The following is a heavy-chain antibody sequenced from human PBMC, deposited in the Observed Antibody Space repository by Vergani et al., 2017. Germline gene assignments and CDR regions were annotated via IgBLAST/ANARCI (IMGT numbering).Heavy chain of an antibody. J-gene: IGHJ4*02. CDR3: ERDELDFVGSGNYPGDY. D-gene: IGHD4-23*01. V-gene: IGHV1-2*02. CDR2: IKPNSGGT. Sequence: QVQLVQSGAEVKKPGASLKVSCKASGYTFTGYYMHWVRQAPGQGLEWMGWIKPNSGGTNYAQKFQGRVTMTRDTSISTAYMELSRLRSDDTAVYYWERDELDFVGSGNYPGDYWGQGTLVTVSS. CDR1: GYTFTGYY.